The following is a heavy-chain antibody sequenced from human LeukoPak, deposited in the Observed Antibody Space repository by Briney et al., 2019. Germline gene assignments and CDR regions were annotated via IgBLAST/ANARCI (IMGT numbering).Heavy chain of an antibody. D-gene: IGHD4-23*01. CDR1: GFTFSSYS. Sequence: GGSLRLSCAASGFTFSSYSMNWVRQAPGKGLEWVANIKQDGSEKYYVDSVKGRFTISRDNAKNSLYLQMNSLRAEDTAVYYCARDPGGYFDYWGQGTLVTVSS. CDR3: ARDPGGYFDY. CDR2: IKQDGSEK. J-gene: IGHJ4*02. V-gene: IGHV3-7*01.